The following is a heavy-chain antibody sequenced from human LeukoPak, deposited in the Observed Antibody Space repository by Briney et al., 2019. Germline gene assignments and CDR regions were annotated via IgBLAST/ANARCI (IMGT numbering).Heavy chain of an antibody. CDR2: IYPRDGST. CDR3: ARDQEGFDY. J-gene: IGHJ4*02. V-gene: IGHV1-46*01. CDR1: GYTFTSNY. Sequence: ASVKVSCKASGYTFTSNYIHWVRQAPGQGLEWMGMIYPRDGSTSYAQKFQGRVTVTRDTSTSTVHMELSGLRSEDTAVYYCARDQEGFDYWGQGALVTVSS.